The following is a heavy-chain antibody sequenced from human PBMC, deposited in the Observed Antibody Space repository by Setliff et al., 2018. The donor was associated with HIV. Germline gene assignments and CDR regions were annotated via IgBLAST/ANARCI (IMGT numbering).Heavy chain of an antibody. CDR3: ARCYYDSSGPTDAFDI. CDR2: INPSGGRT. J-gene: IGHJ3*02. D-gene: IGHD3-22*01. CDR1: GYTSTNYY. V-gene: IGHV1-46*01. Sequence: ASVKVSCKASGYTSTNYYIHWVRQAPGQGLEWMGLINPSGGRTSYAQKFQGRLTMTRDTSRSTVYMELSSPRSEDTAVYYCARCYYDSSGPTDAFDIWGQGTVVTVSS.